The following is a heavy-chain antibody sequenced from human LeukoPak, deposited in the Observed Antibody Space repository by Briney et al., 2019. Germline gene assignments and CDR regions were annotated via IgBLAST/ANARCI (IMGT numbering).Heavy chain of an antibody. J-gene: IGHJ6*03. CDR1: GFTFDDYG. CDR2: INWNGGST. CDR3: VRRGLYGSGSYYYYYMDV. V-gene: IGHV3-20*04. D-gene: IGHD3-10*01. Sequence: GGSLRLSCAASGFTFDDYGMSWVRQVPGKGLEWVSGINWNGGSTGYADSVKGRFTMSRDKAKNSLYLQMNSLRAEDTALYYCVRRGLYGSGSYYYYYMDVWGKGTTVTVSS.